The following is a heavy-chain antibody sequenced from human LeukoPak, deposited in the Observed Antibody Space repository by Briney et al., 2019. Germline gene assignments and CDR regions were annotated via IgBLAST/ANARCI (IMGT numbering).Heavy chain of an antibody. CDR2: ISYDGSNK. Sequence: GGSLRLSCAASGFTFSSYGMHWVRQAPGKGLEWVAVISYDGSNKYYADSVKGRFTISRDNSKNTLYLQMNSLRAEDTAVYYCAKNSRQTRFYYYYYMDVWGKGTTVTISS. J-gene: IGHJ6*03. CDR1: GFTFSSYG. CDR3: AKNSRQTRFYYYYYMDV. V-gene: IGHV3-30*18. D-gene: IGHD2/OR15-2a*01.